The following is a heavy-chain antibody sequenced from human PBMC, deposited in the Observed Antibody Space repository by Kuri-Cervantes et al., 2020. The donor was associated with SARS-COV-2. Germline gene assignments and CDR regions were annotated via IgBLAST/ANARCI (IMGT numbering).Heavy chain of an antibody. Sequence: GSLRLSCTVSYASMTSFYWSWIRQSPGRGLEWIGYMYYTGKSNYNPSLESRVSMSLAASESRFFLTLTSVTTADTAIYYYASGNDFSLDYWGQGILVTVSS. J-gene: IGHJ4*02. CDR1: YASMTSFY. CDR2: MYYTGKS. D-gene: IGHD4-11*01. V-gene: IGHV4-59*01. CDR3: ASGNDFSLDY.